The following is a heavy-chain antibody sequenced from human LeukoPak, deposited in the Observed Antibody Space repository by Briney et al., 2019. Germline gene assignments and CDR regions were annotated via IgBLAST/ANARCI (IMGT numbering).Heavy chain of an antibody. D-gene: IGHD3-16*02. Sequence: ASVKVSCKASGYSFTTYAMNWLRKAPGQGLEWMGWIIPNTGNPTYAPGFTGRFVFSLDTSSSTAYLQISGLKADNTAVYYCARAYQPLGGLSLTDYWGQGTLVSVSS. CDR2: IIPNTGNP. CDR3: ARAYQPLGGLSLTDY. CDR1: GYSFTTYA. V-gene: IGHV7-4-1*02. J-gene: IGHJ4*02.